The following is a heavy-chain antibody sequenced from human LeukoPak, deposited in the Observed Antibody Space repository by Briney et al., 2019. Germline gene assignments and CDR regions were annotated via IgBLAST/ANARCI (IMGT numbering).Heavy chain of an antibody. Sequence: GGSLRLSCAASGITVSSNFMSWVRQAPGKGLEWASMIYADGTTHYTDSVKGRFTISRDNSKSTLNLQMVGLRAEDTAVYYCARWYCSITSCYYDYWGQGTLVTVSS. D-gene: IGHD2-2*01. J-gene: IGHJ4*02. CDR1: GITVSSNF. CDR3: ARWYCSITSCYYDY. V-gene: IGHV3-53*01. CDR2: IYADGTT.